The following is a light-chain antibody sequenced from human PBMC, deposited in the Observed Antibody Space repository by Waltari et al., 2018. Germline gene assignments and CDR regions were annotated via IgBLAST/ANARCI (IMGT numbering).Light chain of an antibody. CDR1: SSDVGFYNY. V-gene: IGLV2-14*03. J-gene: IGLJ3*02. CDR2: DGT. Sequence: QSALTQPASVSGSPGQSITLSCTGTSSDVGFYNYVSWYQHHPGKAPTLIIYDGTQWPSVVSNLFSVSKSGNTASLTISGLQAENEADYYCYSSTTRGTWVFGGGTRLTVL. CDR3: YSSTTRGTWV.